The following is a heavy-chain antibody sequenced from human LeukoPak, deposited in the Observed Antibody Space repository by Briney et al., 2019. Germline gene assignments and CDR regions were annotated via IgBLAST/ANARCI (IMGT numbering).Heavy chain of an antibody. J-gene: IGHJ6*02. D-gene: IGHD6-13*01. CDR1: GGSFSGYY. Sequence: PSETLSLTCAVYGGSFSGYYWSWIRQPPGKGLEWIGEINHSGSTNYNPSLKSRVTISVDTSKNQFSPKLSSVTAADTAVYYCARLRSVAAALGVHYYYVMDVWGQGTTVTVSS. CDR2: INHSGST. CDR3: ARLRSVAAALGVHYYYVMDV. V-gene: IGHV4-34*01.